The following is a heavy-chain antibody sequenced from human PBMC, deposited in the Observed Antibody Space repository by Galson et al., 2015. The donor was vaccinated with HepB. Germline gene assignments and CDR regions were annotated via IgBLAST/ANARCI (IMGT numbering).Heavy chain of an antibody. V-gene: IGHV1-3*01. D-gene: IGHD1-7*01. CDR3: ARDPGLGITGTPRPNWFDP. Sequence: SVKVSCKASGYTFTNYAMHWVRQAPGQRLEWMGWINAGNGNTKYSQKFQGRVTITRDTSASTAYMELSSLRSEDTAVYYCARDPGLGITGTPRPNWFDPWGQGTLVTVSS. CDR2: INAGNGNT. J-gene: IGHJ5*02. CDR1: GYTFTNYA.